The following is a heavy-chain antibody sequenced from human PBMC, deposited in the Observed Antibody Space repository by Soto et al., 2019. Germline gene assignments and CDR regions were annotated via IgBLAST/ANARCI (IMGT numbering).Heavy chain of an antibody. CDR3: TTESAYYDSSGYYYEGLRSFDY. D-gene: IGHD3-22*01. Sequence: EVQLVESGGGLVKPGGSLRLSCAASGFTFSNAWMNWVRQAPGKGLEWVGRIKSKTDGGTTDYAAPVKGRFTISRDDSKNTLYLQMNSLKTEDTAVYYCTTESAYYDSSGYYYEGLRSFDYWGQGTLVTVSS. CDR1: GFTFSNAW. J-gene: IGHJ4*02. CDR2: IKSKTDGGTT. V-gene: IGHV3-15*07.